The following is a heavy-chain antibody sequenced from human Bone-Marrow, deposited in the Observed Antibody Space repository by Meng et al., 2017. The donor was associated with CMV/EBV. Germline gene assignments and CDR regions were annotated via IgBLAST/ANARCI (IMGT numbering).Heavy chain of an antibody. CDR2: ISSSSSYI. J-gene: IGHJ4*02. Sequence: GGSLRLSCAASGFTFSSYSMNWVRQAPGKGLEWVSSISSSSSYIYYADSVKGRFTISRDNAKNSLYLQMNSLRAEDTAVYYCGRGQAATYYFDYWGQGTRVTVSS. V-gene: IGHV3-21*01. CDR1: GFTFSSYS. D-gene: IGHD2-15*01. CDR3: GRGQAATYYFDY.